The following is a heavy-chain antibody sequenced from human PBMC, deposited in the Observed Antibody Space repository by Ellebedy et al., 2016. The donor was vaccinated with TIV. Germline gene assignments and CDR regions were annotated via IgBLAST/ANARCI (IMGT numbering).Heavy chain of an antibody. V-gene: IGHV3-73*01. CDR3: TRLVDCSGGSCYLHFED. D-gene: IGHD2-15*01. CDR1: GFTFSGSA. J-gene: IGHJ4*02. CDR2: IRSKANSYAT. Sequence: PGGSLRLSCATSGFTFSGSAIHWVRQASGKGLEWVGRIRSKANSYATAYAASVEGRFGISRDDSENMAYRQMNSLKTEDTAVYYCTRLVDCSGGSCYLHFEDWGQGTLVTVSS.